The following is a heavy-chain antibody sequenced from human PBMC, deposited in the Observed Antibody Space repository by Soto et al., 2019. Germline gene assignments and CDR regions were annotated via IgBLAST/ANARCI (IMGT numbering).Heavy chain of an antibody. CDR2: IIPIFGTA. J-gene: IGHJ4*02. Sequence: QVQQVQSGAEVKKPGSSVKVSCKASGGTFSSYAISWVRQAPGLGLEWMGGIIPIFGTANYAQKFQGRVTITADESTRTAYMELSSLRSEDTAVYYCAREMSRTQPNFDYWGQGTLVTVSS. CDR3: AREMSRTQPNFDY. CDR1: GGTFSSYA. V-gene: IGHV1-69*01. D-gene: IGHD6-13*01.